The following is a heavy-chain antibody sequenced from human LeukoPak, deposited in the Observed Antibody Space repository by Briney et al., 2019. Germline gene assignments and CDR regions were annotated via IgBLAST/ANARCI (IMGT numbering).Heavy chain of an antibody. J-gene: IGHJ4*02. V-gene: IGHV3-7*03. CDR3: AKGRSAWYGPADS. D-gene: IGHD6-19*01. CDR1: GFTFSSYW. Sequence: GGSLRLSCAASGFTFSSYWMSWVRQAPGKGLEWVANIKQDGSEKYYVDSVKGRFTISRDNAKNSLYLQMNSLRPDDTALYYCAKGRSAWYGPADSWGQGTLVTVSS. CDR2: IKQDGSEK.